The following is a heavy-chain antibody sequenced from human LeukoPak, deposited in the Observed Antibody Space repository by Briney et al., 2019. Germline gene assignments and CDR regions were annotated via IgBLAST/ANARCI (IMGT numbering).Heavy chain of an antibody. CDR2: ISSSSSTI. J-gene: IGHJ4*02. Sequence: GGSLRLSCAASGFTFSSYSMNWVRQAPGKGLEWVSYISSSSSTIYYADSAKGRFTISRDNAKNSLYLQMNSLRAEDTAVYYCARDGVAAAGYYFDYWGQGTLVTVSS. CDR3: ARDGVAAAGYYFDY. CDR1: GFTFSSYS. D-gene: IGHD6-13*01. V-gene: IGHV3-48*01.